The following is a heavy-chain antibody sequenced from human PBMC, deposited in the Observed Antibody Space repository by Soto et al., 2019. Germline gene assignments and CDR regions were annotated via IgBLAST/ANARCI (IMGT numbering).Heavy chain of an antibody. J-gene: IGHJ4*02. V-gene: IGHV2-5*02. CDR2: IYWDDDK. CDR3: AHHPYYGLGSYSFDY. D-gene: IGHD3-10*01. Sequence: QITLKESGPTLVRPTQTLTLTCTFSGFSLTTSGVGVGWIRQPPGKALEWLAVIYWDDDKRYSSYLKSRLTITKKTYKNQVVLTMTNMDPVDTATYYCAHHPYYGLGSYSFDYWGQGTLVTVSS. CDR1: GFSLTTSGVG.